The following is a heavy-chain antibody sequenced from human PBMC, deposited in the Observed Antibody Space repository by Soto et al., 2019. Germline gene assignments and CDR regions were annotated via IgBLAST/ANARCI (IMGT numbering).Heavy chain of an antibody. CDR1: GGSISSGGYY. D-gene: IGHD2-8*01. J-gene: IGHJ6*03. Sequence: QVQLQESGPGLVKPSQTLSLTCTVSGGSISSGGYYWTWFGQHPGRGREWIGYIYYSGSTYYNPSLKSRVTISVDTSKNQFSLKLSSVTAADTAVYYCASTPRWGLVLYYMDVWGKGTTVTVSS. CDR3: ASTPRWGLVLYYMDV. CDR2: IYYSGST. V-gene: IGHV4-31*03.